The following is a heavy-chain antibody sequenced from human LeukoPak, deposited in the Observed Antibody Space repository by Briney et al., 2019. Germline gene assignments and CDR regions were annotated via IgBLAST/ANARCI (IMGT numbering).Heavy chain of an antibody. V-gene: IGHV3-7*03. CDR3: ARGGAAAFYYYYGMDV. Sequence: GGSLRLYCSASGFTFSTYWMSWVRQAPGKGLEWVANMRRDGNEIYYLDSVRGRFTISRDNSKNTLYLQMNSLGAEDTAVYYCARGGAAAFYYYYGMDVWGQGTTVTVSS. D-gene: IGHD6-13*01. CDR1: GFTFSTYW. J-gene: IGHJ6*02. CDR2: MRRDGNEI.